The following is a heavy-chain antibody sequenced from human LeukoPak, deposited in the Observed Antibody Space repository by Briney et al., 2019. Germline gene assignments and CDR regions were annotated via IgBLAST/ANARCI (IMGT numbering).Heavy chain of an antibody. D-gene: IGHD5-18*01. CDR3: ARDKVRGYSYGPELYYYYGMDV. J-gene: IGHJ6*02. CDR1: GYTFTSYA. CDR2: INAGNGNT. Sequence: ASVKVSCKASGYTFTSYAMHWVRQAPGQRLEWMGWINAGNGNTKYSQKFLGRVTITRDTSASTAYVELSSLRSEDTAVYYCARDKVRGYSYGPELYYYYGMDVWGQGTTVTVSS. V-gene: IGHV1-3*01.